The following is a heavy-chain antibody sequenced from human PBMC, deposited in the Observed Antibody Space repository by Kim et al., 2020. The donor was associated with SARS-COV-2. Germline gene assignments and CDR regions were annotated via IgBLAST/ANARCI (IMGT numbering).Heavy chain of an antibody. Sequence: EYGGTAEYDPSLTGGFTISRDDYKSIAYLQVNSLKTEDTAVYYCTKGWGDYWGQGTLVTVSS. D-gene: IGHD3-16*01. J-gene: IGHJ4*02. CDR3: TKGWGDY. V-gene: IGHV3-49*02. CDR2: EYGGTA.